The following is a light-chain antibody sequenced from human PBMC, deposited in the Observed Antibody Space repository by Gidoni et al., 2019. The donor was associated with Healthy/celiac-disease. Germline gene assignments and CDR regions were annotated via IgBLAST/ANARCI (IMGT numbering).Light chain of an antibody. V-gene: IGKV1-33*01. CDR1: QDIRNY. CDR2: DAS. Sequence: DIQMTQSPSSLSASVGDRVTITCQASQDIRNYLNWYQQKPGKAPKLLIYDASNLETGVPSRFSGSGSGTDFTFTISSLQPEDIATYYCQQYDNLLMCSFXXXTKLEIK. J-gene: IGKJ2*04. CDR3: QQYDNLLMCS.